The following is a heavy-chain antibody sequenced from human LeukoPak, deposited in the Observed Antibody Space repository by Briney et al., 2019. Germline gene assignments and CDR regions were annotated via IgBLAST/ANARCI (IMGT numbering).Heavy chain of an antibody. CDR2: TYYRSKWYN. V-gene: IGHV6-1*01. Sequence: SQTLSLTCAISGDSVSSNSAAWNWIRQSPSRGLEWLGRTYYRSKWYNEYALFMQGRISIDPDTSKNQFSLQLTTVTPEDTAIYYCARAETYSGRIFDFWGQGALVTVSS. CDR3: ARAETYSGRIFDF. CDR1: GDSVSSNSAA. J-gene: IGHJ4*02. D-gene: IGHD1-26*01.